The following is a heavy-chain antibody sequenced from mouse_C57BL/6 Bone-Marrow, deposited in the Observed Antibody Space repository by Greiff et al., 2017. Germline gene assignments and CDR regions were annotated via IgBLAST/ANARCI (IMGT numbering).Heavy chain of an antibody. CDR3: ARGRITTVVANFDY. CDR1: GYTFTSYG. D-gene: IGHD1-1*01. J-gene: IGHJ2*01. V-gene: IGHV1-81*01. CDR2: IYPRSGNT. Sequence: VKLQESGAELARPGASVTLSCKASGYTFTSYGISWVKQRTGQGLEWIGEIYPRSGNTYYNEKFKGKATLTADKSSSTAYMALRSLTSEDSAVYFCARGRITTVVANFDYWGQGTTLTVSS.